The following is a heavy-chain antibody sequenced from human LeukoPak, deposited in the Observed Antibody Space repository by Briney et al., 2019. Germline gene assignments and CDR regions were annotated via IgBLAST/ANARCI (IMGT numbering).Heavy chain of an antibody. D-gene: IGHD1-26*01. CDR3: TRHELGEPGDY. J-gene: IGHJ4*02. CDR2: IRGKENSFAT. Sequence: GGSLRLSCAASGFIFSDSAIHWVRQASGKGLEWVGRIRGKENSFATAYGASVQGRFTISRDESKNTAYLQMNSLKIEDTALYYCTRHELGEPGDYWGQGTLVTASS. V-gene: IGHV3-73*01. CDR1: GFIFSDSA.